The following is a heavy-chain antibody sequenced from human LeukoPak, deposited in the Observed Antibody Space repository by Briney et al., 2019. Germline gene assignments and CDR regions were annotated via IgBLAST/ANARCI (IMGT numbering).Heavy chain of an antibody. D-gene: IGHD3-22*01. J-gene: IGHJ4*02. CDR1: GYTFTGYY. CDR3: ARGIHYYDSSSLNY. CDR2: INPNSGGT. Sequence: VSVKVSCKASGYTFTGYYMHWVRQARGQGLEWMGWINPNSGGTNYAQKFQGRVTMTRDTSISTAYMELSRLRSDDTAVYYCARGIHYYDSSSLNYWGQGTLVTVSS. V-gene: IGHV1-2*02.